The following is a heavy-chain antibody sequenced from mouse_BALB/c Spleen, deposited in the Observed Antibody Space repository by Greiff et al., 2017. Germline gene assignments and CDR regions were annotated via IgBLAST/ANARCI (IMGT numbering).Heavy chain of an antibody. J-gene: IGHJ2*01. CDR2: ISSGGSYT. V-gene: IGHV5-9-1*01. CDR1: GFTFSSYA. Sequence: EVMLVESGGGLVKPGGSLKLSCAASGFTFSSYAMSWVRQTPEKRLEWVATISSGGSYTYYPDSVKGRFTISRDNAKNTLYLQMSSLRSEDTAMYYCARRDSLYAMDYWGQGTTLTVSS. CDR3: ARRDSLYAMDY. D-gene: IGHD2-3*01.